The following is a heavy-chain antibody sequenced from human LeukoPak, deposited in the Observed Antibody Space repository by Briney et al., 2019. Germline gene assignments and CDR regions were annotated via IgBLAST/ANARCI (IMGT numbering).Heavy chain of an antibody. CDR1: GGSVSNYY. CDR2: ISHSGSV. D-gene: IGHD2-21*01. J-gene: IGHJ1*01. V-gene: IGHV4-59*02. Sequence: SETLSLTCTVSGGSVSNYYWSWIRQSPGKGLEWIGYISHSGSVNYNPSLKSRVTMSVDTSKNQFSLKLSSVTAADTAVYYCARDSSEFRSLIPHWGQGTLVTVSS. CDR3: ARDSSEFRSLIPH.